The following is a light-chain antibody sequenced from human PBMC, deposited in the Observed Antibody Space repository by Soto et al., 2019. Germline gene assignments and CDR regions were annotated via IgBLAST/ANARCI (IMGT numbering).Light chain of an antibody. J-gene: IGKJ2*01. Sequence: EIVLTQSPGTLFLSPGERATLSCMASQSVTSSYLAWYQQKPGQAPRLLIYGASTRATGIPDRFSGSGSATDFTLTIRRLEPEDFAVYYCQQYGRSPYTFGQGTKLEIK. CDR1: QSVTSSY. V-gene: IGKV3-20*01. CDR3: QQYGRSPYT. CDR2: GAS.